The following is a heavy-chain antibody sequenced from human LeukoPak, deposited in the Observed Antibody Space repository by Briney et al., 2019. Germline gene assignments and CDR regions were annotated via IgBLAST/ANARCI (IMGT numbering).Heavy chain of an antibody. V-gene: IGHV3-9*01. D-gene: IGHD6-19*01. J-gene: IGHJ6*03. Sequence: GGSLRLSCAASGFTFDDYAMHWVRQAPGKGLEWVSGISWNSGSIGYADSVKGRFTISRDNAKNSLYLQMNSLRAEDTAVYYCAKAGSSGWLLYYYYYMDVWGKGTTVTISS. CDR1: GFTFDDYA. CDR2: ISWNSGSI. CDR3: AKAGSSGWLLYYYYYMDV.